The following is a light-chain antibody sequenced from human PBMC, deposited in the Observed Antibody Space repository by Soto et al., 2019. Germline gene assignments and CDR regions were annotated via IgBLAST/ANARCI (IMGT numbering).Light chain of an antibody. Sequence: QSALTQPASLSGSPGQSITISCTGTTSDVGGWTFVSWYQQHAGKAPKLMIYDVSNRPSGVSNRFSGSKSGNTAYLTISGLQAEDEADYYCNSYTSSSTLVFGGGTKLTVL. CDR2: DVS. CDR3: NSYTSSSTLV. CDR1: TSDVGGWTF. V-gene: IGLV2-14*01. J-gene: IGLJ2*01.